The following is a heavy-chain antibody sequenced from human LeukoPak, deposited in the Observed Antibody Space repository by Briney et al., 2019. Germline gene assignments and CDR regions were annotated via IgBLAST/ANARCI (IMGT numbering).Heavy chain of an antibody. CDR3: ARGRHYYGSGSPWYFDY. J-gene: IGHJ4*02. Sequence: SETLSLTCAVYGGSFSGYYWSWVRQPSGKGLEWVWEINHSGSTNYNPSLKSRVTISVDTSKNQFSLKLSSVPAADTAVYYCARGRHYYGSGSPWYFDYWGQGTLVTVSS. CDR1: GGSFSGYY. V-gene: IGHV4-34*01. D-gene: IGHD3-10*01. CDR2: INHSGST.